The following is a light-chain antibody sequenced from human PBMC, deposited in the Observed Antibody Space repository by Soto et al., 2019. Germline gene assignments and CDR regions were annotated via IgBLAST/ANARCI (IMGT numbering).Light chain of an antibody. Sequence: QSVLTQPRSVSGSPGQSVTISCTGTSSDVGGYNYVSWYQRHPGKAPKLMIYDVDKRPSGVPGCFSGSKSGNTASLTISGLQAEDEADYYCCSYAGSYPFVFGTGTKVTVL. CDR1: SSDVGGYNY. J-gene: IGLJ1*01. CDR3: CSYAGSYPFV. CDR2: DVD. V-gene: IGLV2-11*01.